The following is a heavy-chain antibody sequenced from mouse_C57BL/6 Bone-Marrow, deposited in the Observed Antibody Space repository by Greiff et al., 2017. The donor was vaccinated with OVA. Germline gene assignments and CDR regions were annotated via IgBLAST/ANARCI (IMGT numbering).Heavy chain of an antibody. D-gene: IGHD1-1*01. CDR3: ASWGYSYTYWYFDD. J-gene: IGHJ1*03. CDR2: IYPGDGDT. Sequence: QVQLQQSGPELVKPGASVKISCKASGYAFSSSWMHWVKQRPGQGLEWIGRIYPGDGDTNYNGKFKGKATLTADKSSSTAYMQLSSLTSEDSAVYFGASWGYSYTYWYFDDWGTGTTVTVSS. CDR1: GYAFSSSW. V-gene: IGHV1-82*01.